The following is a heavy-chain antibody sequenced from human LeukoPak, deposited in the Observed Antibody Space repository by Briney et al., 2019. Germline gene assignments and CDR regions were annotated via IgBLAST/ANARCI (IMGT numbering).Heavy chain of an antibody. J-gene: IGHJ4*02. CDR3: ARGGRRGYDYVWGSYRLDY. V-gene: IGHV4-34*01. Sequence: SETLSLTCAVYGGSFSGYYWSWIRQPPRRGLQWIGEINHSGSTNYNPSLKSRVTISVDTSKNQFSLKLSSVTAADTAVYYCARGGRRGYDYVWGSYRLDYWGQGTLVTVSS. CDR2: INHSGST. CDR1: GGSFSGYY. D-gene: IGHD3-16*02.